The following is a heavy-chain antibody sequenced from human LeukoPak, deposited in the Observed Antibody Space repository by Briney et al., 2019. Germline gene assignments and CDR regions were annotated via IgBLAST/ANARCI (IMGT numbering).Heavy chain of an antibody. CDR1: GFTFSSYS. D-gene: IGHD6-19*01. Sequence: GGSLRLSCAASGFTFSSYSMNWVRQAPGKGLEWVSYISSSSSTIYYADSAKGRFTISRDNAKNSLYLQMNSLRAEDTAVYYCARATYSSGDYWGQGTLVTVSS. CDR2: ISSSSSTI. V-gene: IGHV3-48*04. J-gene: IGHJ4*02. CDR3: ARATYSSGDY.